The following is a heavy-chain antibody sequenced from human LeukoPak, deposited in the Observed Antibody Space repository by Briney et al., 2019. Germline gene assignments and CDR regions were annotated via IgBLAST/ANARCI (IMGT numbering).Heavy chain of an antibody. CDR1: GYSISSSYF. V-gene: IGHV4-38-2*02. J-gene: IGHJ4*02. CDR2: IYSSGTT. CDR3: ARDGSHYYFDY. Sequence: SETLSLTCTVSGYSISSSYFWGWIRQSPGKGLEWIGSIYSSGTTYYNPSLKSRVTISVDTSKNQFSLRLSSVTAADTAVFYCARDGSHYYFDYWGQGTLVTVSS. D-gene: IGHD3-10*01.